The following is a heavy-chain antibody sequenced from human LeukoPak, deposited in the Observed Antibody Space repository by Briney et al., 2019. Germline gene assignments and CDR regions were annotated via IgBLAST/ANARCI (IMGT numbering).Heavy chain of an antibody. CDR3: AKNVLLWSGELPTNNWFDP. CDR2: IYYSGSP. D-gene: IGHD3-10*01. V-gene: IGHV4-39*01. CDR1: GGSISSSSYY. J-gene: IGHJ5*02. Sequence: TSETLSLTCTVSGGSISSSSYYWGWIRQPPGKALEWIGSIYYSGSPYYNPSLKSRVTISVDTSKNQFSLKLSSVTAADTAVYYCAKNVLLWSGELPTNNWFDPWGQGTLVTVSS.